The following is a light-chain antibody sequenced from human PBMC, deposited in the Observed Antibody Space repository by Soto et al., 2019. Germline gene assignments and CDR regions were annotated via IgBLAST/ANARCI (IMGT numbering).Light chain of an antibody. CDR3: QQYDNLPF. V-gene: IGKV4-1*01. Sequence: DIVMTQSPDSLAVSLGERATINCKSSQSVLYSSNNKNYLAWYQQRPGQPPKLLIYWASTRESGVPDRFSGSGSGTDFTLTITSLQAEDVAVYYCQQYDNLPFFGGGTKVEIK. J-gene: IGKJ4*01. CDR2: WAS. CDR1: QSVLYSSNNKNY.